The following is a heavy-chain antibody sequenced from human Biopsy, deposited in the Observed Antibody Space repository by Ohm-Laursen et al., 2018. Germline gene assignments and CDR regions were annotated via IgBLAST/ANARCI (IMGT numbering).Heavy chain of an antibody. CDR1: GYTFTTYG. V-gene: IGHV1-18*01. D-gene: IGHD4-17*01. CDR3: ARDYYPYVDYLKDVPLCDS. J-gene: IGHJ4*02. CDR2: INTYSGNT. Sequence: ASVKVSCKVSGYTFTTYGISWVQQAPGQGLEWMGWINTYSGNTNYGKKFHDRVIMTSDTSTSTAYLEHRSLRSDDTAVYYCARDYYPYVDYLKDVPLCDSWGQGTLVTVSS.